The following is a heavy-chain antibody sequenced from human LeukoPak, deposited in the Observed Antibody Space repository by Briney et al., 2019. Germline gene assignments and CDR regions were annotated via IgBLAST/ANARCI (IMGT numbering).Heavy chain of an antibody. CDR1: GLILRSYS. CDR3: ARDHVSDGFDY. J-gene: IGHJ4*02. CDR2: ISSFSGTI. V-gene: IGHV3-48*01. Sequence: GGSLRLSCVASGLILRSYSMNWVRQAPGKGLEWVSYISSFSGTINYADSVKGRFTISRDNAKNSLYLQMNSLGAEDTAVYYCARDHVSDGFDYWGQGTLVTVSS.